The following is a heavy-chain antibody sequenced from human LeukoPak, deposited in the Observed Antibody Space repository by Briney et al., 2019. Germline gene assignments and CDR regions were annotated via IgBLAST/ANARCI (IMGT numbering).Heavy chain of an antibody. CDR1: GFTFSNAW. V-gene: IGHV3-15*01. D-gene: IGHD7-27*01. CDR2: IKSGSDGGTT. J-gene: IGHJ4*02. CDR3: TTGNWGSFSY. Sequence: GGSLRLSCAASGFTFSNAWMNWVRQAPGKGLEWVGRIKSGSDGGTTDYVAPVKGRFTISRDDSKHTLYLQVNSLKTEDTAVYYCTTGNWGSFSYWGQGTLVTVSS.